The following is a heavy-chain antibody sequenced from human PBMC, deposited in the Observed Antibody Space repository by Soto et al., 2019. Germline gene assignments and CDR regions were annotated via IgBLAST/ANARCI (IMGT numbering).Heavy chain of an antibody. D-gene: IGHD3-16*02. CDR3: ARGRGVIVHPYFDY. Sequence: SVKVSCKASGGTFSSYAISWVRQAPGQGLEWMGGIIPIFGTANYAQKFQGRVTITADESKSTAYMELSSLRSEDTAVYYCARGRGVIVHPYFDYWGQGTLVTVSP. J-gene: IGHJ4*02. V-gene: IGHV1-69*13. CDR2: IIPIFGTA. CDR1: GGTFSSYA.